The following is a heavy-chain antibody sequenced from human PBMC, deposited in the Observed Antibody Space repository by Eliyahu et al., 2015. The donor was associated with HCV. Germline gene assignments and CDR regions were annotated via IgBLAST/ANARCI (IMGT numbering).Heavy chain of an antibody. D-gene: IGHD3-22*01. J-gene: IGHJ5*02. V-gene: IGHV4-39*01. CDR1: GGSISSSSYY. CDR3: ARRGSGSSGMGWFDP. CDR2: IYYSGST. Sequence: QLQLQESGPGLVKPSETLSLTCTVSGGSISSSSYYWGWIRQPPGKGLEWIGSIYYSGSTYYNPSLKSRVTISVDTSKNQFSLKLSSVTAADTAVYYCARRGSGSSGMGWFDPWGQGTLVTVSS.